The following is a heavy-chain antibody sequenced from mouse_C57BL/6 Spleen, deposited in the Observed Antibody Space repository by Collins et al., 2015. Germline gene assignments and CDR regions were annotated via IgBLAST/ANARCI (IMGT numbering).Heavy chain of an antibody. CDR3: AREDGYPYYYAMDY. D-gene: IGHD2-3*01. V-gene: IGHV1-55*01. CDR1: GYTFTSYW. Sequence: QVQLQQPGAELVKPGASVKMSCKASGYTFTSYWITWVKQSPGQGLEWIGDIYPGSGSTNYNEKFKSKATLTVDTSSSTAYMQLSSLTSEDSAVYYCAREDGYPYYYAMDYWGQGTSVTVSS. J-gene: IGHJ4*01. CDR2: IYPGSGST.